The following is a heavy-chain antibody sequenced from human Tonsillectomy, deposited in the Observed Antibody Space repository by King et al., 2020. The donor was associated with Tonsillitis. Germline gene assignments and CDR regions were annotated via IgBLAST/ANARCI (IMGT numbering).Heavy chain of an antibody. J-gene: IGHJ6*02. Sequence: QLVQSGGGLVQPGRSLRLSCAASGFTFDDYAMHWVRQAPGKGLEWVSGISWNSGSIGYVDSVKGRFTISRDNAKNSLYLQMNSLRAEDTALYYCAKDISGGAGISLYYSGMDVWGQGTTVTVSS. CDR3: AKDISGGAGISLYYSGMDV. D-gene: IGHD3-16*02. CDR2: ISWNSGSI. V-gene: IGHV3-9*01. CDR1: GFTFDDYA.